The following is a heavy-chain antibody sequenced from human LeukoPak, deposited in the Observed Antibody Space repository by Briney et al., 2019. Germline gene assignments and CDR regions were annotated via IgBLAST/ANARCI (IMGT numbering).Heavy chain of an antibody. D-gene: IGHD4-17*01. Sequence: PSETLSLTCTVSGGSISSYYWSWIRQPPGKGLEWIGYIYYSGSANYNPSLKSRVTISVDTSKNQFSLKLSSVTAADTAVYYCASGPDYGDYMDVWGKGTTVTISS. CDR1: GGSISSYY. J-gene: IGHJ6*03. V-gene: IGHV4-59*08. CDR3: ASGPDYGDYMDV. CDR2: IYYSGSA.